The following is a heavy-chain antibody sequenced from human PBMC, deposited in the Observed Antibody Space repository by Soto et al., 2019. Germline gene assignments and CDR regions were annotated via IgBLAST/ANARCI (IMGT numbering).Heavy chain of an antibody. Sequence: PGGSLRLSCAASGFTFSSYAMSWVRQAPGKRLEWVSAISGSGGSTYYADSVKGRFTISRDNSKNTLYLQMNSLRAEDTAVYYCAKTPFYPGGGYDAFDIWGQGTMVTVSS. D-gene: IGHD2-15*01. J-gene: IGHJ3*02. CDR2: ISGSGGST. V-gene: IGHV3-23*01. CDR1: GFTFSSYA. CDR3: AKTPFYPGGGYDAFDI.